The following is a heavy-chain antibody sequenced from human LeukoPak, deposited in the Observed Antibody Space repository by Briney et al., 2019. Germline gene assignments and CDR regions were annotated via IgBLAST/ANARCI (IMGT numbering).Heavy chain of an antibody. D-gene: IGHD2-2*01. CDR2: ISSGSRTI. CDR1: GFSFSGYS. CDR3: ARYQYQLLLGNWFDP. V-gene: IGHV3-48*01. Sequence: GGSLRLSCAASGFSFSGYSMNWVRQAPGRGLEWISYISSGSRTIFYADSVKGRFTISRDNAKNSLYLQMNSLRADDTAVYYCARYQYQLLLGNWFDPWGQGTLVTVSS. J-gene: IGHJ5*02.